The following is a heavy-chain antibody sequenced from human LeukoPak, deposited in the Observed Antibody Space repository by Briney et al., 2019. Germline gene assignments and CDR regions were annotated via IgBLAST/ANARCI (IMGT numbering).Heavy chain of an antibody. D-gene: IGHD5-18*01. V-gene: IGHV3-23*01. Sequence: GSLRLSCAASGFTFSSYAMSWVRQAPGKGLEWVSVISGNGGRTYYADSVKGRFTISRDNSKDTLYLQMNSLRAEDTAVYYCAKVRDLDTVLGRFDNWGQGTLVTVSS. CDR3: AKVRDLDTVLGRFDN. J-gene: IGHJ5*02. CDR1: GFTFSSYA. CDR2: ISGNGGRT.